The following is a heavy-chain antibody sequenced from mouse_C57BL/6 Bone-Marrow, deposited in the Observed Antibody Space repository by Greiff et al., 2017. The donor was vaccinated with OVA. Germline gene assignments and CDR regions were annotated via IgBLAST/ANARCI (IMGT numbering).Heavy chain of an antibody. J-gene: IGHJ1*03. CDR1: GFSLTSYG. CDR3: AKRANYYGSSYWYFDV. V-gene: IGHV2-9*01. D-gene: IGHD1-1*01. CDR2: IWGGGST. Sequence: VQLQQSGPGLVAPSQSLSITCTVSGFSLTSYGVDWVRQPPGKGLEWLGVIWGGGSTNYNSALMSRLSISKDNSKSQVFLKMNSLQTDDTAMYYGAKRANYYGSSYWYFDVWGTGTTVTVSS.